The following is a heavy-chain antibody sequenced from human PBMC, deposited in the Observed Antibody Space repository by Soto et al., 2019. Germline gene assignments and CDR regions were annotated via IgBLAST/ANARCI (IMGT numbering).Heavy chain of an antibody. V-gene: IGHV3-33*08. D-gene: IGHD2-15*01. CDR1: GFTFSDHY. J-gene: IGHJ4*02. CDR2: IWYDGSNK. Sequence: PGGSLRLSCAASGFTFSDHYMDWVRQAPGKGLEWVAVIWYDGSNKYYADSVKGRFTISRDNSKNTLYLQMNSLRAEDTAVYYCARVGGKEFNPRPDYWGQGTLVTVSS. CDR3: ARVGGKEFNPRPDY.